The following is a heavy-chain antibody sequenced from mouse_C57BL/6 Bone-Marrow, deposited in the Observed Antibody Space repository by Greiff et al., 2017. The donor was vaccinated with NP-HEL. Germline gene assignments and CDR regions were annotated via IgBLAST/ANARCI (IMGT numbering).Heavy chain of an antibody. CDR2: IYPSDSET. D-gene: IGHD2-5*01. Sequence: QVQLQQPGAELVRPGSSVKLSCKASGYTFTSYWMDWVKQRPGQGLEWIGNIYPSDSETHYNQKFKDKATLTVDTSSSTAYMQLSSLTSEDSAVYYCARSYSNFLDYWGQGTTLTVSS. J-gene: IGHJ2*01. V-gene: IGHV1-61*01. CDR1: GYTFTSYW. CDR3: ARSYSNFLDY.